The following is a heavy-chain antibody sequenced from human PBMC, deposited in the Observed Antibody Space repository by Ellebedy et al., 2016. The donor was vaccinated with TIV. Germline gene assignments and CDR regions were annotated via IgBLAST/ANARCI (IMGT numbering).Heavy chain of an antibody. D-gene: IGHD6-19*01. Sequence: MPSETLSLTCTVSGGTISITSYYWGWIRQPPGKGREWIGSIYYDGSTYYNPSLKSRVTISKDTSKNHFSLKLTSVTAADTAVYYCARRSSYWSALDFWGQGTLATVSS. V-gene: IGHV4-39*02. J-gene: IGHJ4*02. CDR2: IYYDGST. CDR1: GGTISITSYY. CDR3: ARRSSYWSALDF.